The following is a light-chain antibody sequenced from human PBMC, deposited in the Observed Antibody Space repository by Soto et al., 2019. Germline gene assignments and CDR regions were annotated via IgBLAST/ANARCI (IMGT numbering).Light chain of an antibody. V-gene: IGKV1-5*03. Sequence: DIQMTQSPSTMSASVEDRVTITCRASQSIDSWLAWYQQKPGKAPKFLMYKASNLESGVPLRFSGSGSETEFTLTISSLQPDDFAIYYCQHYKSYPWTFGQGTKVELK. CDR1: QSIDSW. J-gene: IGKJ1*01. CDR2: KAS. CDR3: QHYKSYPWT.